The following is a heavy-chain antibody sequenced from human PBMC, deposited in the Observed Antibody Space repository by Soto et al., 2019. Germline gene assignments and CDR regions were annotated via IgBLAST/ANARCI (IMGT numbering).Heavy chain of an antibody. CDR3: ARDLWGYCGTDCYPLDV. CDR1: GGSISGYY. J-gene: IGHJ6*02. CDR2: MYNTGST. V-gene: IGHV4-59*01. D-gene: IGHD2-21*02. Sequence: QVQLQESGPGLVKPSETLSLTCTVSGGSISGYYWSWIRQPPGKGLEWIGYMYNTGSTVYNPSLKSRGTISVDTSKSQLSLRLNSVTAADTAVYYCARDLWGYCGTDCYPLDVWGQGTTVTVSS.